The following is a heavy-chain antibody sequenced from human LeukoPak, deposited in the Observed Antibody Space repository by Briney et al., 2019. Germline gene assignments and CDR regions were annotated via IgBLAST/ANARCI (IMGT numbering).Heavy chain of an antibody. CDR3: SRGPISSGSYYYFDY. J-gene: IGHJ4*02. Sequence: ASLNVSCKTSGYTFTSYDINCVRQAPGQGRWWRGWMNPNSGNPGYAQNSQVRVTITRNPSISTAYMELSSLRSEDTAGYYVSRGPISSGSYYYFDYWGQGTLVTASS. CDR1: GYTFTSYD. CDR2: MNPNSGNP. V-gene: IGHV1-8*01. D-gene: IGHD1-26*01.